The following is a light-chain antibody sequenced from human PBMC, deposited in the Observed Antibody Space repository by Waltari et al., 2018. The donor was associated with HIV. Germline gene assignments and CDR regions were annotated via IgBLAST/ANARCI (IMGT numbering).Light chain of an antibody. Sequence: AIRMTQSPPSLSASTGDSVTISFRAIAQLGPRLAWYHQKPGTAPALLIFCAYSLQIGVPSRFSGSASGTEFALTISCVQAEDFGTVFCEQYNSFPFTFGQGTRLE. CDR2: CAY. CDR3: EQYNSFPFT. V-gene: IGKV1-8*01. CDR1: AQLGPR. J-gene: IGKJ5*01.